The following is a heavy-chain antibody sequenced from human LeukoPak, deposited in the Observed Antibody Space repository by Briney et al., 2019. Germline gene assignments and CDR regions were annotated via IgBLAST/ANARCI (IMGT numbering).Heavy chain of an antibody. CDR1: GGTFTIYA. J-gene: IGHJ5*02. CDR2: SIPIFDRA. V-gene: IGHV1-69*06. Sequence: GASVTVSCKASGGTFTIYAISWVRQAPGQGLEWMGGSIPIFDRANYPQKFPGRVTITAARSTSTAYMELSSLSSGDTAGHFCAREYNESSGYHWNILDTWGQGDPVTVSS. CDR3: AREYNESSGYHWNILDT. D-gene: IGHD3-22*01.